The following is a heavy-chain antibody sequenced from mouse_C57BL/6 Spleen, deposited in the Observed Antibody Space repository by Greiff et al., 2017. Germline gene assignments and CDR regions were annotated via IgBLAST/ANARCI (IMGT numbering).Heavy chain of an antibody. CDR3: AREDSIHAMDY. V-gene: IGHV1-7*01. D-gene: IGHD2-10*02. CDR1: GYNFTSYW. Sequence: VQRVASGAELAKPGASVKLSCKASGYNFTSYWMHWVKQRPGQGLEWIGYFNPSSGYTKYNQKFKDKATLTADKSSSTAYMQLSSLTYEDSAVYYGAREDSIHAMDYWGQGTSGTVSS. J-gene: IGHJ4*01. CDR2: FNPSSGYT.